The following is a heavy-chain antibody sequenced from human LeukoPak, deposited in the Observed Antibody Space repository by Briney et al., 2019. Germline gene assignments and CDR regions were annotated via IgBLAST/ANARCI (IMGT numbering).Heavy chain of an antibody. J-gene: IGHJ4*02. V-gene: IGHV1-2*02. CDR3: ARAGRSTMVRGVTNFDY. D-gene: IGHD3-10*01. CDR2: INPNSGGT. CDR1: GYTFTSNY. Sequence: ASVKVSCKAFGYTFTSNYMHWVRQAPGQGLEWMGWINPNSGGTNYAQKFQGRVTMTRDTSISTAYMELSRLRSDDTAVCYCARAGRSTMVRGVTNFDYWGQGTLVTVSS.